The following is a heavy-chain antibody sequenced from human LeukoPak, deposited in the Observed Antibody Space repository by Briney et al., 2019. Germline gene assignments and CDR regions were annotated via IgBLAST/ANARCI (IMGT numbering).Heavy chain of an antibody. CDR1: GFTFSSYW. J-gene: IGHJ4*02. V-gene: IGHV3-7*01. CDR2: IKEDGSEK. D-gene: IGHD3-22*01. Sequence: GGSLRLSCAASGFTFSSYWMSWVRQAPGKGPEFVANIKEDGSEKSYVDSVKGRFTISRDNAKNSLYLQMNSLRAEDTAVYYCARTCGRGDVDPGTSGYIQYWGQGTLVTVSS. CDR3: ARTCGRGDVDPGTSGYIQY.